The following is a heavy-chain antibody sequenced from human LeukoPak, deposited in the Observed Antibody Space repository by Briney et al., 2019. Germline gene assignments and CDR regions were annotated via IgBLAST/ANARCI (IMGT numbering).Heavy chain of an antibody. CDR1: GFTLSSRR. CDR2: INRAGSEK. J-gene: IGHJ4*02. D-gene: IGHD3-3*01. CDR3: ATYDSWSGYNIAY. Sequence: GGSLRLSCVVSGFTLSSRRMRWVRQAPGEGLEWMTNINRAGSEKNYVDSVKGRFTITRDNAENSLYLQMNSLKVEDSAIYYCATYDSWSGYNIAYWGQGTLVTVSS. V-gene: IGHV3-7*03.